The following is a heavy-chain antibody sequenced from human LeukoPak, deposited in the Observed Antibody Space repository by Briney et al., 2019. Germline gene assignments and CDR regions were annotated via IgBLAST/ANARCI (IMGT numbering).Heavy chain of an antibody. CDR2: MNPNSGNT. CDR1: GYTFTSYD. Sequence: ASVKVSCKASGYTFTSYDINWVRQATGQGLEWMGGMNPNSGNTGYAQKFQGRVTITRNTSISTAYMELSSLRSEDTAVYYCATGVLRYFDWLSKGDAFDIWGQGTMVTVSS. V-gene: IGHV1-8*01. J-gene: IGHJ3*02. CDR3: ATGVLRYFDWLSKGDAFDI. D-gene: IGHD3-9*01.